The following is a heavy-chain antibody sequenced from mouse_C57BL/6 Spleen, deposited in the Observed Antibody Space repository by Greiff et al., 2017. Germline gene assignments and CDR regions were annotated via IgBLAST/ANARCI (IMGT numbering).Heavy chain of an antibody. J-gene: IGHJ2*01. Sequence: VQLQQSGAELVRPGTSVKMSCKASGYTFTNYWIGWAKQRPGHGLAWIGDIYPGGGYTNYNEKFKGKATLTADISSSTAYMQVSSLTSEAAAIYYCARGDYGSSLGYFDYWGQGTTLTVSS. CDR2: IYPGGGYT. CDR1: GYTFTNYW. CDR3: ARGDYGSSLGYFDY. D-gene: IGHD1-1*01. V-gene: IGHV1-63*01.